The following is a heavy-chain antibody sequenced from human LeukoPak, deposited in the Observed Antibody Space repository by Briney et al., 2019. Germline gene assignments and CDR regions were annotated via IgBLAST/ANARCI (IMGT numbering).Heavy chain of an antibody. V-gene: IGHV3-23*01. CDR3: AKEEQYSSGWSVHY. J-gene: IGHJ4*02. CDR1: GFTFSTYA. Sequence: GGSLRLSCAASGFTFSTYAMNWVRQAPGKDLEWVSSVSGGGGSTYYADSVKGRFTISRDNSKNTLYLQMNSLRVEDTAVYYCAKEEQYSSGWSVHYWGQGTLVTVSS. D-gene: IGHD6-19*01. CDR2: VSGGGGST.